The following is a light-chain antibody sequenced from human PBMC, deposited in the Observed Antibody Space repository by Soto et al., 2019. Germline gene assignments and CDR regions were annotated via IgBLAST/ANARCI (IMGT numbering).Light chain of an antibody. CDR3: QQSNNWPYT. J-gene: IGKJ2*01. V-gene: IGKV3-15*01. CDR2: GAS. CDR1: QSVSDN. Sequence: EIVMTQSPATLSVSPGERATLSCRASQSVSDNLAWYQRKPGQAPRLLIYGASTRATGIPARFSGSGSETEFTLTISSLQPEDFAIYYCQQSNNWPYTFGQGTKVDIK.